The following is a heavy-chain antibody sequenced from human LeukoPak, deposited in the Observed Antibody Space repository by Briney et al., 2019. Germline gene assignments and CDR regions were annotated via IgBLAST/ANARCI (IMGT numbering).Heavy chain of an antibody. CDR2: INPSGGST. D-gene: IGHD6-13*01. Sequence: ASVKVSCKASGYTFTSYYMHWVRQAPGQGLEWMGIINPSGGSTSYAQKFQGRVTMTRNTSISTAYMELSSLRSEDTAVYYCARGLRINRYSSSWYFAFYYYYMDVWGKGTTVTISS. CDR1: GYTFTSYY. J-gene: IGHJ6*03. V-gene: IGHV1-46*01. CDR3: ARGLRINRYSSSWYFAFYYYYMDV.